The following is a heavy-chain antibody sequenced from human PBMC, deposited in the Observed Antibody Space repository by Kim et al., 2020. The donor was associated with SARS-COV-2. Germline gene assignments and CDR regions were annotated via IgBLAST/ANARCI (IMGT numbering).Heavy chain of an antibody. CDR3: AKDRSGYSTNWFDP. V-gene: IGHV3-30*18. CDR2: ISYDGSNK. Sequence: GGSLRLSCAASGFTFSSYGMHWVRQAPGKGLEWVAVISYDGSNKYYADSVKGRFTISRDNSKNTLYLQMNSLRAEDTAVYYCAKDRSGYSTNWFDPWGQGTLVTVSS. D-gene: IGHD3-22*01. CDR1: GFTFSSYG. J-gene: IGHJ5*02.